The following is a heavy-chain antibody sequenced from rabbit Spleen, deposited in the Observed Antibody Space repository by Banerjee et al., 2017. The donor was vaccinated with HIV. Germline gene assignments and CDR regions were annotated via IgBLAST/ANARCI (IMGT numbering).Heavy chain of an antibody. D-gene: IGHD8-1*01. CDR3: ARDTGSSFSSYGMDL. CDR1: GVSFSDNSY. V-gene: IGHV1S40*01. J-gene: IGHJ6*01. CDR2: IDTGSSGFT. Sequence: QSLEEFGGDLVKPGASLTLTCIASGVSFSDNSYMCWVRQAPGKGLEWIVCIDTGSSGFTYFASWAKGRFTISKTSSTTVTLQMTSLTAADTATYFCARDTGSSFSSYGMDLWGPGTLVTVS.